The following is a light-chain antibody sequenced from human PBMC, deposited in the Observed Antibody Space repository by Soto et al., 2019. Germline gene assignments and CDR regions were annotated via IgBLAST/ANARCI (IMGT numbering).Light chain of an antibody. CDR3: QQLNSFPIT. V-gene: IGKV1-9*01. CDR1: QGISSY. Sequence: DIQLTQSPSFLSASVGDRVTITCRTSQGISSYLAWSQQTPGKAPKLLIHTASILQTGVTTRFGGSGSGTEFPLTVSSLQPEDFATYYCQQLNSFPITFGEGTRVEIK. J-gene: IGKJ5*01. CDR2: TAS.